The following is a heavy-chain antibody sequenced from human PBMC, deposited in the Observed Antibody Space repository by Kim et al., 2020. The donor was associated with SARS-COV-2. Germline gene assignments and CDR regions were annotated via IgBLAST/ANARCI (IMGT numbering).Heavy chain of an antibody. CDR3: AKGLN. J-gene: IGHJ4*02. CDR2: IYYSGTT. CDR1: GDSISGSSYY. V-gene: IGHV4-39*01. Sequence: SETLSLTCTVSGDSISGSSYYWGWIRQPPGKGLEWIGNIYYSGTTNYNPSLKSRVTISIDTSKNQFSLKLSPVTAADTAVYYCAKGLNWGQGTLVTVA.